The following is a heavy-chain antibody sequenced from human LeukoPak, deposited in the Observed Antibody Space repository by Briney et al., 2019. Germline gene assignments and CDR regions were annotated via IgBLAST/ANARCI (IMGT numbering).Heavy chain of an antibody. D-gene: IGHD4-17*01. CDR2: INHSGST. CDR3: ARVKTTTDTRENYYGMDV. Sequence: SETLSLTCAVYGVSFSGYYWSWIRQPPGKGLEWIGEINHSGSTNYNPSLKSRVTISVDTSKNQFSLKLSSVTAADTAVYYCARVKTTTDTRENYYGMDVWGQGTTVTVSS. J-gene: IGHJ6*02. CDR1: GVSFSGYY. V-gene: IGHV4-34*01.